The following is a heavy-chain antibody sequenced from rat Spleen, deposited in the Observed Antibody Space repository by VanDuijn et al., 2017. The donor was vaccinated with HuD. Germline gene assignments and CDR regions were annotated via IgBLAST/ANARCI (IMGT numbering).Heavy chain of an antibody. D-gene: IGHD4-3*01. CDR1: GFTFSEYY. CDR3: ARQDTSGYSNWFAY. CDR2: ISTGGGDT. J-gene: IGHJ3*01. V-gene: IGHV5-25*01. Sequence: EVQLVESDGGLVQPGGSLKLSCAASGFTFSEYYMAWVRQAPTKGLEWVASISTGGGDTYYRDSVKGRFTISRDNAKSSLYLQMDSLRSEDTATYYCARQDTSGYSNWFAYWGQGTLVTVSS.